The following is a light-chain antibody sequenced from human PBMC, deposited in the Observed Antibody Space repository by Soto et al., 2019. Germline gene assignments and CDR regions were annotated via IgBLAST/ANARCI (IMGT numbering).Light chain of an antibody. CDR2: GAS. V-gene: IGKV3-15*01. J-gene: IGKJ1*01. CDR1: QSVGSN. Sequence: EIVMTQSPATLSASPVEIAKLYFISSQSVGSNLAWYQQTPGQAPRLLIYGASTRATGIPARFSGSGSETEFTLTIRSLQAEDSAVYFCQQYNNWPTWKCGQGTKGDI. CDR3: QQYNNWPTWK.